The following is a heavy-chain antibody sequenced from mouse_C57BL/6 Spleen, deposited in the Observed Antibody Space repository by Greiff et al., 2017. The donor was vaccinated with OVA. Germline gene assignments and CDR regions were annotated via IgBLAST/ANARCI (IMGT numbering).Heavy chain of an antibody. J-gene: IGHJ4*01. CDR2: INPGSGGT. Sequence: QVQLQQSGAELVRPVTSVKVSCKASGYAFTNYLIEWVKQRPGQGLEWIGVINPGSGGTNYNEKFKGKATLTADKSSSTAYMQLSSLTSEDSAVYFCARRRGDYWGQGTSVTVSS. V-gene: IGHV1-54*01. CDR1: GYAFTNYL. CDR3: ARRRGDY.